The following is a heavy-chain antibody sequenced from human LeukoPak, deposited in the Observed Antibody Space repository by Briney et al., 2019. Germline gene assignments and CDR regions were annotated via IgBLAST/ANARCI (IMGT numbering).Heavy chain of an antibody. J-gene: IGHJ4*02. CDR2: IRSSSTTI. Sequence: GGSLRLSCEASGFTFSNYSMNWVRQAPGKGLEWVSYIRSSSTTIYYADSVKGRFTISRDNAKNSLYLQMNSLRAEDTAVYYCARKSDYYDSSAFDYWGQGTLVTVSS. D-gene: IGHD3-22*01. V-gene: IGHV3-48*01. CDR3: ARKSDYYDSSAFDY. CDR1: GFTFSNYS.